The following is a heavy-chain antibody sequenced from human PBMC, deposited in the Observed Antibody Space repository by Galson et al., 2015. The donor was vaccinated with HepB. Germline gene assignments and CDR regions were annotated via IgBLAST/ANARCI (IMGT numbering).Heavy chain of an antibody. CDR1: GLTFGDHA. D-gene: IGHD3-3*01. CDR3: TRGMGGYYSYFDY. J-gene: IGHJ4*02. Sequence: SLRLSCAASGLTFGDHAMSWFRQAPGKGLEWVGFIRSKAYGGTTEYVASVKGRFTISRDDSKSIAYLQMNSLKIEDTAVYYCTRGMGGYYSYFDYWGQGTLVTVSS. CDR2: IRSKAYGGTT. V-gene: IGHV3-49*03.